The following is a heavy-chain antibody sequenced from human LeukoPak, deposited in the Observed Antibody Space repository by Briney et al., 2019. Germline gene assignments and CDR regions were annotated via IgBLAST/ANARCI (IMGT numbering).Heavy chain of an antibody. D-gene: IGHD5-24*01. Sequence: ASVEVSCKASGYTFTGFFMHWVRQAPGQGLEWMGWINPNIGDAYCAQKFQGRVTMTRDRSINTAYMELSRLTSDDTAVYYCASMWSEGDGYNPQDYWGQGTLVTVSS. V-gene: IGHV1-2*02. CDR1: GYTFTGFF. CDR3: ASMWSEGDGYNPQDY. CDR2: INPNIGDA. J-gene: IGHJ4*02.